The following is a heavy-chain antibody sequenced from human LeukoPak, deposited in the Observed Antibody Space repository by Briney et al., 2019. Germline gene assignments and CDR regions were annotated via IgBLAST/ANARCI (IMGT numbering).Heavy chain of an antibody. Sequence: GGSLRLSCVASGFSFSDYAMSWVRQAPGKGLEWVSSVSASGANTYYADSVKGRFTISRDNSRNTLSLQINTLSAEDTAVCHCAKTISPGVVARGFDPWGQGTLVTVSS. CDR3: AKTISPGVVARGFDP. CDR1: GFSFSDYA. CDR2: VSASGANT. V-gene: IGHV3-23*01. J-gene: IGHJ5*02. D-gene: IGHD2-15*01.